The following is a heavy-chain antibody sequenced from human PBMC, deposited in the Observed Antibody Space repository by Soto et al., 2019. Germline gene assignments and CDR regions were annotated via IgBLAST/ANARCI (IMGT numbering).Heavy chain of an antibody. J-gene: IGHJ5*02. Sequence: QVQLVQSGAEVKKPGASVKVSCKASGYTFTSYDINWVRQATGQGLEWMGWMNPNSGNTGYAQKFQGRVTMTRNTSISTAYMELSRLRSEDTAVYYCARGLLGYCSGGSCPETWGQGTLVTVSS. CDR2: MNPNSGNT. D-gene: IGHD2-15*01. CDR1: GYTFTSYD. V-gene: IGHV1-8*01. CDR3: ARGLLGYCSGGSCPET.